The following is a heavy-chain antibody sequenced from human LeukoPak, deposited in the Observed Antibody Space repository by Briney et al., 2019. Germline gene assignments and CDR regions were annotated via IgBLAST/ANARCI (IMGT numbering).Heavy chain of an antibody. J-gene: IGHJ4*02. CDR1: RFTFNTDT. CDR2: ISSSSSSK. V-gene: IGHV3-21*01. D-gene: IGHD5-18*01. Sequence: GGSLRLSCAASRFTFNTDTMNWVRQAPGKGLEWLSSISSSSSSKYYADSVRGRFIISRDNAKKSLYLQMNSLRAEDTAVYYCARDGDTVLVPIDYWGQGTLVTVTS. CDR3: ARDGDTVLVPIDY.